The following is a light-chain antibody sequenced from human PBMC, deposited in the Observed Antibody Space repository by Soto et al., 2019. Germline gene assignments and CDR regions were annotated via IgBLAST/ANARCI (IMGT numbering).Light chain of an antibody. CDR1: NSDIGSYHS. CDR2: DVT. V-gene: IGLV2-14*03. J-gene: IGLJ1*01. CDR3: SSYTRSSTYV. Sequence: QSVLTQPASVSGSPGQSLTISCTGTNSDIGSYHSVSWHQQHPGQAPKLIIYDVTNRASEIPDRFSASKSGNTASLTISGLQTGDEADYYCSSYTRSSTYVFGTGTKLTVL.